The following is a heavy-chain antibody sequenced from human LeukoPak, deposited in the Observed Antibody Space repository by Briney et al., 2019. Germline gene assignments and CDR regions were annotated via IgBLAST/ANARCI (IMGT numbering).Heavy chain of an antibody. D-gene: IGHD1-7*01. CDR1: GGSVSSRSFY. J-gene: IGHJ5*02. V-gene: IGHV4-61*02. CDR2: IYTSGGT. Sequence: SETLTLTCSVSGGSVSSRSFYWTWIRQPAGKRLEWLGRIYTSGGTNYNPSLKSRVTISLDASTNQFSLKLNSMTAADTAVYYCVRESGILPTTGSRHFDPLGQGTLVTVSS. CDR3: VRESGILPTTGSRHFDP.